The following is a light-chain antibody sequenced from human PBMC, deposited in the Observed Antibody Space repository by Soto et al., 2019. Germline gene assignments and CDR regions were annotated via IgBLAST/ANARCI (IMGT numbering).Light chain of an antibody. V-gene: IGLV1-51*01. J-gene: IGLJ1*01. Sequence: QSVLTQPPSVSAAPGQKVTMSCSGSSSNIGNNFVTWYQQLPGTAPKLLIYDNNKRPSGIPDRFSGSQSGTSATLGITGLQTGDEAVYYCGSWDSSLTYVFGTGTKV. CDR2: DNN. CDR1: SSNIGNNF. CDR3: GSWDSSLTYV.